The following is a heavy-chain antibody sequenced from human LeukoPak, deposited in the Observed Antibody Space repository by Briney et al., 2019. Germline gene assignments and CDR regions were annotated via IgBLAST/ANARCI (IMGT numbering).Heavy chain of an antibody. V-gene: IGHV4-4*09. CDR1: GGSISNYY. CDR3: ARVTRLYGSGSYSIDY. Sequence: SETLSLTCTVSGGSISNYYWSWIRQPPGKRLEWIGYIYISGSTNYNPSLKSRVTISVDTSKNQFSLKLSSVTAADTAVYYCARVTRLYGSGSYSIDYWGQGTLVTVSS. D-gene: IGHD3-10*01. CDR2: IYISGST. J-gene: IGHJ4*02.